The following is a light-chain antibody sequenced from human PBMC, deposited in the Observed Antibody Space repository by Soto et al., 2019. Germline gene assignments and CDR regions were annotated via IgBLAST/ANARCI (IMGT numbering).Light chain of an antibody. J-gene: IGKJ4*01. V-gene: IGKV1-16*01. CDR1: QNIHSY. CDR3: QHYESYNPY. Sequence: DIQMTQSPSSLSASVGDRVTIICRARQNIHSYLAWFQQKPGKAPKSLIYDATSLQSGVPSRFSGSGSWTDFRLTISSLQPEDAATYDCQHYESYNPYFGGGTKVEI. CDR2: DAT.